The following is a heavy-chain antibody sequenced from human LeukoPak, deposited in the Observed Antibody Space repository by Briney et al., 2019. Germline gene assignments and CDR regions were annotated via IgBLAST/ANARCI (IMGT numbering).Heavy chain of an antibody. J-gene: IGHJ4*02. CDR1: GFPFSNAW. Sequence: GGSLRLSCAVSGFPFSNAWMSWVRQAPGKGLEWLGRIKSKIDGGTIDYAAPVKGRFTISRDDSKNTLYLQMNSLKTEHTAVYYCATDRLAATILPYFDHWAQGTLVTVSS. CDR2: IKSKIDGGTI. CDR3: ATDRLAATILPYFDH. D-gene: IGHD5-12*01. V-gene: IGHV3-15*01.